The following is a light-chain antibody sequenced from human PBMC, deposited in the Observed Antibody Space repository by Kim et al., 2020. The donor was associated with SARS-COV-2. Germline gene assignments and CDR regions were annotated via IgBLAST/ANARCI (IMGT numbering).Light chain of an antibody. CDR1: SVSLASNY. Sequence: KTVNITCTRRSVSLASNYVQWYQQRPGSAPTTVIYEDNQRPSGVPDRFSGSIDSSSNSASLTISGLKTEDEADYYCQSYDSSNHWVFGGGTQLTVL. V-gene: IGLV6-57*03. CDR2: EDN. J-gene: IGLJ3*02. CDR3: QSYDSSNHWV.